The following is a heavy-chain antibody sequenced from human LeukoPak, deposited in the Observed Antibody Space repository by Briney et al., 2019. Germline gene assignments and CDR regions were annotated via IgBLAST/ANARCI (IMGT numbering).Heavy chain of an antibody. Sequence: ASETLSLTCTVSGGSISSSSYYWGWIRQPPGKGLEWIGSIYHSGSTYYNPSLKSRVTISIDTSKNQLSLNVYSVTAADTAVYYCARGGLAAAASDFWGQGTLVTVSS. CDR3: ARGGLAAAASDF. J-gene: IGHJ4*02. V-gene: IGHV4-39*07. CDR2: IYHSGST. CDR1: GGSISSSSYY. D-gene: IGHD6-25*01.